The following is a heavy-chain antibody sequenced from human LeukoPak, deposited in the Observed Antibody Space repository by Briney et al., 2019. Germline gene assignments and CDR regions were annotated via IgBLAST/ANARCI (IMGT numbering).Heavy chain of an antibody. CDR2: ISGGGGST. CDR1: GFTFSSYP. CDR3: AKGGYCSSTSCDVGWFGP. D-gene: IGHD2-2*01. V-gene: IGHV3-23*01. Sequence: GRSLRLSCAASGFTFSSYPMHWVRQAPGKGLEWVSVISGGGGSTYYADSVKGRFTISRDNSKNTLFLQMNSLRAEDTAVYYCAKGGYCSSTSCDVGWFGPWGQGTLVTVSS. J-gene: IGHJ5*02.